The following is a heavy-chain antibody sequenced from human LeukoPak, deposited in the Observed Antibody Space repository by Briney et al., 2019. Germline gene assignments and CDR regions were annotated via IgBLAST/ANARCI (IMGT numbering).Heavy chain of an antibody. V-gene: IGHV3-23*01. J-gene: IGHJ4*02. CDR1: GFTFSNYA. Sequence: GGSLRLSCVASGFTFSNYAMSWVRQAPGKGLEWVSSISGGGGSTYDADSVKGRFTISRDNSNNMLYLQVNSLRVEDTALYYCVKGSSSSYYYSDFDYWGQGTLVTVSS. CDR2: ISGGGGST. CDR3: VKGSSSSYYYSDFDY. D-gene: IGHD3-22*01.